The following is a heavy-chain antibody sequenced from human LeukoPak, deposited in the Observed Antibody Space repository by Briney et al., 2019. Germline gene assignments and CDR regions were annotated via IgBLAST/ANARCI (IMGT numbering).Heavy chain of an antibody. J-gene: IGHJ5*02. Sequence: GASVKVSCKASGYTFTGYYMHWVRQAPGQGLEWMGWINPNSGGTNYAQKFQGRVTMTRDTSISTAYMELSRLRSDDTAVYYCARVGGSVCSGGSCYWFDPWGQGTLVTVSS. CDR3: ARVGGSVCSGGSCYWFDP. CDR1: GYTFTGYY. CDR2: INPNSGGT. V-gene: IGHV1-2*02. D-gene: IGHD2-15*01.